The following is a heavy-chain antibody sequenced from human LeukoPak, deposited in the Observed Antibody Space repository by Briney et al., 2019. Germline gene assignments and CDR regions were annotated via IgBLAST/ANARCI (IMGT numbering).Heavy chain of an antibody. CDR1: GFTFSSYS. V-gene: IGHV3-48*01. CDR2: ISSSSSTI. Sequence: GGSLRLSCAASGFTFSSYSMNWVRQAPGKGLEWVSYISSSSSTIYYADSVKGRFTISRDNAKNSLYLQMNSLRAEDTAVYYCARALQTYYYDSSGYLNRFDPWGQRTLVTVSS. D-gene: IGHD3-22*01. J-gene: IGHJ5*02. CDR3: ARALQTYYYDSSGYLNRFDP.